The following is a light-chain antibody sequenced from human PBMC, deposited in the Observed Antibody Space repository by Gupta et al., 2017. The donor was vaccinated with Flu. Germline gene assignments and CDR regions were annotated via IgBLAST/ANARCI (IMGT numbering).Light chain of an antibody. Sequence: SYVLTQAPSVSVAPGQTARITCGGDNIRSKSVHWYQQKPGQAPVLVVYDDNDRPSGIPERFSGSNSGNTATLTISSVEAGDEADYYCHVWDSNSDHGVFGTGTKVTVL. CDR3: HVWDSNSDHGV. J-gene: IGLJ1*01. CDR2: DDN. CDR1: NIRSKS. V-gene: IGLV3-21*02.